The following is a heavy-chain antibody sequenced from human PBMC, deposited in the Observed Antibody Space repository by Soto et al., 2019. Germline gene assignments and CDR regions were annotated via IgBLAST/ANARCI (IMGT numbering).Heavy chain of an antibody. CDR2: INAGNGNT. D-gene: IGHD1-26*01. CDR3: ARDLERVGAPWGSVYGMDV. CDR1: GFTFASRS. V-gene: IGHV1-3*01. Sequence: GTSAKVTSKACGFTFASRSMRWVRQSPRQRLEWMGWINAGNGNTKYAQKFQGRVTMTTDTSTSTAYMELRSLRSDDTAVYYCARDLERVGAPWGSVYGMDVWGQGTTVTVSS. J-gene: IGHJ6*02.